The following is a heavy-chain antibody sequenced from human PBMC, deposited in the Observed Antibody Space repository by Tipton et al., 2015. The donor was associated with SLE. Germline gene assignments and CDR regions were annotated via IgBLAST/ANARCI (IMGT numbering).Heavy chain of an antibody. CDR3: ARGARGYSCG. CDR2: IYYSGST. D-gene: IGHD5-18*01. J-gene: IGHJ4*02. Sequence: TLSLTCNVSGGSVNSGSYYWSWIRQPPGKGLEWIGYIYYSGSTNYNPSLKSRVTISVDTSKNQFSLKLTSVTAADTAVYYCARGARGYSCGWGQGALVTVSS. V-gene: IGHV4-61*01. CDR1: GGSVNSGSYY.